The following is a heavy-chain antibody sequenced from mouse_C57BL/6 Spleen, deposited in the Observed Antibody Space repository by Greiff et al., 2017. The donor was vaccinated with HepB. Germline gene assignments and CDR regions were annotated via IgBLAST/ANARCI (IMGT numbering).Heavy chain of an antibody. D-gene: IGHD3-2*02. CDR1: GYSITSGYY. CDR3: AGGSGYVGDFDY. J-gene: IGHJ2*01. CDR2: ISYDGSN. Sequence: EVKLQESGPGLVKPSQSLSLTCSVTGYSITSGYYWNWIRQFPGNKLEWMGYISYDGSNNYNPSLKNRISITRDTSKNQFFLKLNSVTTEDTAKYYWAGGSGYVGDFDYWGQGTTLTVSS. V-gene: IGHV3-6*01.